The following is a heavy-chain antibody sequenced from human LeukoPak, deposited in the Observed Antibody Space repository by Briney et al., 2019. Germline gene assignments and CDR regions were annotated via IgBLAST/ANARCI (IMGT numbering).Heavy chain of an antibody. Sequence: GASVKVSCKASGYSFIDYYLHWVRQAPGQGLEWMGWINPNSGGTNYAQKFQGRVTMTRDTSISTAYMELSRLRSDDTAVYYCAHDYRDAFDIWGQGTMVTVSS. CDR3: AHDYRDAFDI. CDR1: GYSFIDYY. J-gene: IGHJ3*02. CDR2: INPNSGGT. V-gene: IGHV1-2*02. D-gene: IGHD4-11*01.